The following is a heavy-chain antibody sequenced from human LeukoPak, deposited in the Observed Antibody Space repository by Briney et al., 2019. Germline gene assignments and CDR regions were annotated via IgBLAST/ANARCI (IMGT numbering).Heavy chain of an antibody. D-gene: IGHD6-13*01. CDR1: GGSISSNNYY. CDR3: ARSNSSCPGDY. V-gene: IGHV2-5*01. J-gene: IGHJ4*02. Sequence: TLSLTCTVSGGSISSNNYYWGWIRQPPGKALEWLTLIYWNDDKRYSPSLKSRLTITKDTSKNQVVLTMTNMDPVDTATYYCARSNSSCPGDYWGQGTLVTVSS. CDR2: IYWNDDK.